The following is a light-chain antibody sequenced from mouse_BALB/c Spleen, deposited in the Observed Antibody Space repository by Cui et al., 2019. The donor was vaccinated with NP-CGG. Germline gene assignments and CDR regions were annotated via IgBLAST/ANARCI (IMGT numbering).Light chain of an antibody. CDR3: ALWYSNHWV. J-gene: IGLJ1*01. V-gene: IGLV1*01. CDR1: TGAVTTSNY. Sequence: QAVLTQESALTTSPGETVTLTCRSSTGAVTTSNYANCVQEQPDHLFTGLICGTNNRAPGVPARFSGSLIGDKASLTITGAQTEDEAIYFCALWYSNHWVFGGGTKLTVL. CDR2: GTN.